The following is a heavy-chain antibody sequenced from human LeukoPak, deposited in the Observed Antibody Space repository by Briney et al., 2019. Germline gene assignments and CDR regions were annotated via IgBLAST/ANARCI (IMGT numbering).Heavy chain of an antibody. CDR1: GFTLSSYA. CDR2: ISGGGSGT. V-gene: IGHV3-23*01. Sequence: PGGSLRLSYAPSGFTLSSYAMSWVRQAPGKGLEWVAVISGGGSGTYYADSVRGRFTISRDNSKNTVYLQMNSLRAEDTAIYYCAKAVGSSGYFSRDAFDIWGQGTMVTVSS. J-gene: IGHJ3*02. D-gene: IGHD3-22*01. CDR3: AKAVGSSGYFSRDAFDI.